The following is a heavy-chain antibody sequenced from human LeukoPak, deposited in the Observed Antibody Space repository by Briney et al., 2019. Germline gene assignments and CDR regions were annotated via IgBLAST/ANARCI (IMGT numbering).Heavy chain of an antibody. V-gene: IGHV4-30-2*01. J-gene: IGHJ4*02. D-gene: IGHD3-22*01. Sequence: SETLSLTCTVSGGSISSGGYYWSWIRQPPGKGLEWIGYIYHSGSTYYNPSLKSRVTISVDRSKNQFSLKLSSVTAADTVVYYCARANYDSSGYYHQYFDYWGQGTLVTVSS. CDR1: GGSISSGGYY. CDR2: IYHSGST. CDR3: ARANYDSSGYYHQYFDY.